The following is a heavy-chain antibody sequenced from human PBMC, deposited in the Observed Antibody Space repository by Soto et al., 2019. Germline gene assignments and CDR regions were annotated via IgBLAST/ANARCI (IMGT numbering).Heavy chain of an antibody. J-gene: IGHJ4*02. D-gene: IGHD1-26*01. V-gene: IGHV1-69*01. CDR3: ARGYYSGSNPSSVDY. CDR1: GGTFSSYT. CDR2: ITPTLNIA. Sequence: QLQLVQSGAEVREPGSSVKVSCKASGGTFSSYTVIWVRQAPGQGLEWMGGITPTLNIAKYAEKFQGRVTITADESRSKVNMHLSSLRSEVTAVYFCARGYYSGSNPSSVDYWGQGTLVAVYS.